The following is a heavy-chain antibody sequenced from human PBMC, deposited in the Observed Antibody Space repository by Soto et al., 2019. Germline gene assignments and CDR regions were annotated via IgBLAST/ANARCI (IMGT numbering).Heavy chain of an antibody. V-gene: IGHV1-18*01. CDR3: ARERLTVTTKWYDY. D-gene: IGHD4-17*01. J-gene: IGHJ4*02. Sequence: ASVKVSCKASGYTFTSYGISWVRQAPGQGLEWMGWISAYNGNTNYAQKLQGRVTMTTDTSTSTAYMELRSLRSDDTAVYYCARERLTVTTKWYDYWGQGTLVTVSS. CDR1: GYTFTSYG. CDR2: ISAYNGNT.